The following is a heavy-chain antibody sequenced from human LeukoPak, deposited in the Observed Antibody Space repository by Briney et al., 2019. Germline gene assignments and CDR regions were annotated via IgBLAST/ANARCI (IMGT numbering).Heavy chain of an antibody. J-gene: IGHJ4*02. CDR1: GITFSGPW. CDR3: AKVGSKYSSSWYDY. D-gene: IGHD6-13*01. CDR2: INQDGGQK. V-gene: IGHV3-7*03. Sequence: GGSLRLSRAASGITFSGPWMSWVRQAPGKGLGWVADINQDGGQKYYVDSVKGRFTISRDNARNSLYLQMNSLRAEDTALYYCAKVGSKYSSSWYDYWGQGTLVTVSS.